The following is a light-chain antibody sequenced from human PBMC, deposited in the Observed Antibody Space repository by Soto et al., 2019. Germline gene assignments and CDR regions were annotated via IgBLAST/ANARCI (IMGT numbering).Light chain of an antibody. CDR2: WAS. J-gene: IGKJ1*01. CDR1: QSVLYSSNNKNY. Sequence: DIVMTQSPDSLAVSLGERATINCKSSQSVLYSSNNKNYLAWYQQKPGQPPKALIYWASTRESGVPDRFSGRGFWTDFTLTISSLQAEDVAVYYCQQYYTTPWTFGQGTKVEIK. V-gene: IGKV4-1*01. CDR3: QQYYTTPWT.